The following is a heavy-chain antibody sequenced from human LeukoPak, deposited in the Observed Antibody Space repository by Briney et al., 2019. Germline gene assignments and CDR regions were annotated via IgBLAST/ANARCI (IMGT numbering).Heavy chain of an antibody. CDR1: GFTFSSYG. V-gene: IGHV3-30*18. Sequence: PGGSLRLSCAASGFTFSSYGMHWVRQAPGKGLEWVAVISYDGSNKYYADSVKGRFTISRDNSKNTLYLQMNSLRAEDTAVYYCAKDVGYYYGSGSYYKDYWGQGTLVTVSS. J-gene: IGHJ4*02. D-gene: IGHD3-10*01. CDR2: ISYDGSNK. CDR3: AKDVGYYYGSGSYYKDY.